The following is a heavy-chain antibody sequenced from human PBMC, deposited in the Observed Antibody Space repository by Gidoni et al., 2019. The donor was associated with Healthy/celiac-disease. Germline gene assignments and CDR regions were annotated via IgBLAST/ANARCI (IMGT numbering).Heavy chain of an antibody. Sequence: QVQLVQSGAEVKKPGASVKVSCKASGYTFTSHAIHWVRQAPGQRLEWMGWINAGNGNTKYSQKFQGRVTITRDTAASTAYMELSSLRSEDTAVYYCARDAPAYYYDSSGYDAFDIWGQGTMVTVSS. CDR2: INAGNGNT. CDR3: ARDAPAYYYDSSGYDAFDI. V-gene: IGHV1-3*01. J-gene: IGHJ3*02. CDR1: GYTFTSHA. D-gene: IGHD3-22*01.